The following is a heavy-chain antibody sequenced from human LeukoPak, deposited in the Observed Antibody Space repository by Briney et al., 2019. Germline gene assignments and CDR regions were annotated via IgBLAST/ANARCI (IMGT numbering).Heavy chain of an antibody. CDR3: ARGLGIYYGSVSYNY. CDR2: INHSGST. CDR1: GGSFSGYY. D-gene: IGHD3-10*01. V-gene: IGHV4-34*01. Sequence: SETLSLTCAVYGGSFSGYYWSWIRQPPGKGLEWIGEINHSGSTNYNPSLKSRVTISVDTSKNQFSLKLSSVTAADTAVYYCARGLGIYYGSVSYNYWGQGTLVTVSS. J-gene: IGHJ4*02.